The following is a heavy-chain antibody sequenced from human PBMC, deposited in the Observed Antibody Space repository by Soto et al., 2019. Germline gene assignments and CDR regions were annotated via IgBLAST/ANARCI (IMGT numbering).Heavy chain of an antibody. CDR2: ISGSGGST. D-gene: IGHD3-22*01. CDR3: AKAGGIVVVINWFDP. Sequence: AGGSLRLSCAASGFTFSSYAMSWVRQAPGKGLEWVSAISGSGGSTYYADSVKGRFTISRDNSKNTLYLQMNSLRAEDTAVYYCAKAGGIVVVINWFDPWGQGTLVTVSS. J-gene: IGHJ5*02. V-gene: IGHV3-23*01. CDR1: GFTFSSYA.